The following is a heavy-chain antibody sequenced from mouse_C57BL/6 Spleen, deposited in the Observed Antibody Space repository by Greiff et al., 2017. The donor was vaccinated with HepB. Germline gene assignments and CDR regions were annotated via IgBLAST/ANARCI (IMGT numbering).Heavy chain of an antibody. CDR3: ARLGDFDV. V-gene: IGHV1-82*01. Sequence: QVQLQQSGPELVKPGASVKISCKASGYAFSSSWVNWVKQRPGKGLEWIGRIYPGDGDTNYNGKFKGKATLTADKSSSTAYMQLSSLTSEDSAVYFCARLGDFDVWGTGTTVTVSS. CDR2: IYPGDGDT. CDR1: GYAFSSSW. J-gene: IGHJ1*03.